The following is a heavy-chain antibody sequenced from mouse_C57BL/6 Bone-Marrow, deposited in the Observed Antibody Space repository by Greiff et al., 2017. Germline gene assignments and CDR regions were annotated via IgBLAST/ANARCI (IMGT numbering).Heavy chain of an antibody. CDR1: GYAFSSSW. D-gene: IGHD1-1*01. CDR3: AREITTVAPYYAMDY. CDR2: IYPGDGDT. V-gene: IGHV1-82*01. Sequence: QVQLQQSGPELVKPGASVKISCKASGYAFSSSWMNWVKQRPGKGLEWIGRIYPGDGDTNYNGKFKGKATLTADKSSSTAYMQLSSLTSEDSAVYFCAREITTVAPYYAMDYWGQGTSVTVSS. J-gene: IGHJ4*01.